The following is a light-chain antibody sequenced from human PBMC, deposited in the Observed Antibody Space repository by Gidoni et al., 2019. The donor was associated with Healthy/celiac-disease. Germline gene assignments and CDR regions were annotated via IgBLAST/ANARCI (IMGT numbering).Light chain of an antibody. CDR3: QQYGSSPPYT. CDR2: DAS. J-gene: IGKJ2*01. CDR1: QSVSSSY. V-gene: IGKV3D-20*01. Sequence: EIVLTQSPATLSLSPGERATLSCGASQSVSSSYVAWYQQKPGLAPRLLIYDASSRATGIPDRFRGSGSGTDFTLTISRLEPEDFAVYYCQQYGSSPPYTFGQGTKLEIK.